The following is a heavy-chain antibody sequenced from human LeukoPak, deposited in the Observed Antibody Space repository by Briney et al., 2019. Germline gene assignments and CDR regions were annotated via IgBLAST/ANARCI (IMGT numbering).Heavy chain of an antibody. CDR1: GYTFTSYD. J-gene: IGHJ4*02. Sequence: ASVKVSCKASGYTFTSYDINWVRQATGQGLEWMGWMNPNSGNTGYAQKFQGRVTMTRNTSISTAYMELSSLRSEDTAVYYCARDHPSTAHFDYWGQGTLVTVSS. CDR3: ARDHPSTAHFDY. CDR2: MNPNSGNT. D-gene: IGHD4-17*01. V-gene: IGHV1-8*01.